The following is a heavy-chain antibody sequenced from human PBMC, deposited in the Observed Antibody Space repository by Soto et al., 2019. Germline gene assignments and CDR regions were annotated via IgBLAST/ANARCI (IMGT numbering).Heavy chain of an antibody. CDR2: ISGSGGST. V-gene: IGHV3-23*01. D-gene: IGHD3-22*01. Sequence: GGTVRLCSAASGFTFSSYAMSWVRQAPGKGLEWVSDISGSGGSTYYADSVKGRFTISRDDSKNTLYLQMNSLRAEDTAVYYCANSPYGSGYYSTIFWAQGTLVTVSS. CDR1: GFTFSSYA. CDR3: ANSPYGSGYYSTIF. J-gene: IGHJ4*02.